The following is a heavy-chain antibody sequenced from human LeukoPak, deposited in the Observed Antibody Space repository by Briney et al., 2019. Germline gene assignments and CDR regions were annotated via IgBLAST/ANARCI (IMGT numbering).Heavy chain of an antibody. D-gene: IGHD3-22*01. Sequence: GGSLRLSCAASGFTFSSYAMSWVRQAPGKGLEWVSTFSGTSSTSYADAVKGRFTISRDNAKNSLYLQMNSLRAEDTAVYYCARESSINYYDSSTLDYWGQGTLVTVSS. V-gene: IGHV3-21*01. CDR2: FSGTSST. CDR1: GFTFSSYA. CDR3: ARESSINYYDSSTLDY. J-gene: IGHJ4*02.